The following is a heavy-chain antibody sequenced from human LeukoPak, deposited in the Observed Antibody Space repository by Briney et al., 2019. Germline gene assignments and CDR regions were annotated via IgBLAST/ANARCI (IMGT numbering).Heavy chain of an antibody. CDR1: VYTFTNFY. J-gene: IGHJ4*02. V-gene: IGHV1-2*02. D-gene: IGHD3-3*02. Sequence: ASVKVSCKASVYTFTNFYILWVRQAPGQGLEWMGWMNPNSGDTSYAREFQDRVTMTRDTSLNTAYMELSRLRGDDTAVYFCARRPINCIIANCYVDYWGQGTLVTVSS. CDR2: MNPNSGDT. CDR3: ARRPINCIIANCYVDY.